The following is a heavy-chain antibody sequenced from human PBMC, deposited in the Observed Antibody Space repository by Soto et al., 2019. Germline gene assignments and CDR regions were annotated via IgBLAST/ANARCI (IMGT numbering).Heavy chain of an antibody. CDR1: GGSIISYY. D-gene: IGHD4-17*01. Sequence: QVQLQESGPGLVKPSETLSLTCTVSGGSIISYYWSWIRQPPGKGLEWIGYIYYSGSTNYNPSLKSRATIXVXTXXNQFSLKLTSVTAADTAVYYWARLPWADYGGIFDPWGQGTLVTVSS. J-gene: IGHJ5*02. V-gene: IGHV4-59*01. CDR3: ARLPWADYGGIFDP. CDR2: IYYSGST.